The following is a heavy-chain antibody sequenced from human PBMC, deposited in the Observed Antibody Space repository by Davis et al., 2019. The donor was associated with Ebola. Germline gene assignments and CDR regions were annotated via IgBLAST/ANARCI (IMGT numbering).Heavy chain of an antibody. CDR3: ARVAGENSLVWYFDL. V-gene: IGHV4-31*03. J-gene: IGHJ2*01. CDR2: VFYSGST. CDR1: GGPISSGNYY. Sequence: MPSETLSLTCTVSGGPISSGNYYWSWIRQHPGKGLEWIGYVFYSGSTYYNPFLKSRLTISVDTSKNQFSLKLRSVTAADTAVYYCARVAGENSLVWYFDLWGRGTLVTVSS. D-gene: IGHD4-23*01.